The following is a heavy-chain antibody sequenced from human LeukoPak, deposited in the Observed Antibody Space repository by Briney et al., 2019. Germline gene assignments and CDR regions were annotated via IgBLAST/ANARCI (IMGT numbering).Heavy chain of an antibody. CDR1: GFTFSSYA. CDR3: AKDGGPSSSGSQFFNY. D-gene: IGHD1-26*01. V-gene: IGHV3-23*01. CDR2: ISGSGGST. J-gene: IGHJ4*02. Sequence: GGSLRLSCAASGFTFSSYAMMWLRQAPGKGLECVSSISGSGGSTFYADSVKGRFTISRDNSKNTLYLQMHSLRAEDTAVYYCAKDGGPSSSGSQFFNYWGQGALVTVSS.